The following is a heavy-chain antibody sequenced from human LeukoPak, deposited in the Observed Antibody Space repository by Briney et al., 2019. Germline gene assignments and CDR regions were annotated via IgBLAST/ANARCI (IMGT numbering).Heavy chain of an antibody. CDR2: INHRGST. V-gene: IGHV4-34*01. CDR1: GGSFSGYY. J-gene: IGHJ4*02. Sequence: SETLSLTCAVYGGSFSGYYWNWIRQPPGRGLEWIGEINHRGSTTYNPSLESRVTISVDTSKNQFSLRLSSVTAADTAVYYCARRLLYFGDPDYRGQGTLVTVSS. D-gene: IGHD3-10*01. CDR3: ARRLLYFGDPDY.